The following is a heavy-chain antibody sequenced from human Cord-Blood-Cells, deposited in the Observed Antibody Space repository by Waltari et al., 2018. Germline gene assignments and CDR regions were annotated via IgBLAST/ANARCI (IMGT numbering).Heavy chain of an antibody. D-gene: IGHD1-26*01. J-gene: IGHJ4*02. CDR3: ARQEWELLFDY. V-gene: IGHV4-39*07. CDR2: IYYSGST. Sequence: QLQLQESGPGLVKPSETLSLTCTVSGGSTSSSSFYWGWIRQPPGKGLEWIGSIYYSGSTYYNPSLKSRVTISVDTSKNQFSLKLSSVTAADTAVYYCARQEWELLFDYWGQGTLVTVSS. CDR1: GGSTSSSSFY.